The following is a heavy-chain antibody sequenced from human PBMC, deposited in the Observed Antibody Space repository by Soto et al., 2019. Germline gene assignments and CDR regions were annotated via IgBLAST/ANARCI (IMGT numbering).Heavy chain of an antibody. CDR2: ISSIGTNR. Sequence: GGSLRLSCAASGFTFSNYYMSWVRQAPGKGLEWVSYISSIGTNRYYAESVEGRFTISRDNAKKSLYLQMNSLRAEDTAVYYCARDREYSPYGLDVWGQGTTVTVSS. D-gene: IGHD5-12*01. CDR3: ARDREYSPYGLDV. CDR1: GFTFSNYY. J-gene: IGHJ6*02. V-gene: IGHV3-11*01.